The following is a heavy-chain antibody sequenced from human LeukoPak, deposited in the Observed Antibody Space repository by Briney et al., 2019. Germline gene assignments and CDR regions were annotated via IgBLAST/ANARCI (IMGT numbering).Heavy chain of an antibody. CDR1: GGSFSGYY. CDR2: INHSGST. V-gene: IGHV4-34*01. CDR3: ARVKQWLPSLDY. D-gene: IGHD6-19*01. J-gene: IGHJ4*02. Sequence: SETLSLTCAVYGGSFSGYYWSWIRQPPGKGLEWIGEINHSGSTNYNPSLKSRVTISVDTSKNQFSLKLSSVTAADTAVYYCARVKQWLPSLDYWGQGTLVTVSS.